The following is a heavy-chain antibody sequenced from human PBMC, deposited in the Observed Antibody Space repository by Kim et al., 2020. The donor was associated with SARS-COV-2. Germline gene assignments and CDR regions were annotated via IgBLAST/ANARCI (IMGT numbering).Heavy chain of an antibody. J-gene: IGHJ4*02. CDR1: GFSFSDYY. CDR2: ISSTGHYT. Sequence: GGSLRLSCSPSGFSFSDYYMSWIRQAPGKGLEWISHISSTGHYTNYADSVKGRFTISRDNAKNSLYLEMNNLRAEDTALYYCARKRQLYYCDYWGQGTLVTVSS. D-gene: IGHD6-25*01. V-gene: IGHV3-11*06. CDR3: ARKRQLYYCDY.